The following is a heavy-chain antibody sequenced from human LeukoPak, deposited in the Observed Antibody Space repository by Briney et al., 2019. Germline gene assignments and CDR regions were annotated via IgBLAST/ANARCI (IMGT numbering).Heavy chain of an antibody. V-gene: IGHV1-69*13. Sequence: GASVKVSCKASGGTFSSYAISWVRQAPGQGLEWMGGIIPIFGTANYAQKFQGRVTITAGESTSTAYMDLSSLRSEDTAVYYCASQYCSSTSCWDYWGQGTLVTVSS. D-gene: IGHD2-2*01. CDR2: IIPIFGTA. CDR1: GGTFSSYA. CDR3: ASQYCSSTSCWDY. J-gene: IGHJ4*02.